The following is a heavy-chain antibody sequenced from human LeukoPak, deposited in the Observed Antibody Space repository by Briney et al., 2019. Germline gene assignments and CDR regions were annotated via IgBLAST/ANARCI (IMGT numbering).Heavy chain of an antibody. CDR2: ISSNGGST. V-gene: IGHV3-64*01. J-gene: IGHJ4*02. CDR1: GFTFSSYA. CDR3: ARVGGRSALQHLDY. D-gene: IGHD2-15*01. Sequence: GGSLRLSCAASGFTFSSYAMHWVRQAPGKGLEYVSAISSNGGSTYYANSAKGRFTISRDNSKNTLYLQMGSLRAEDMAVYYCARVGGRSALQHLDYWGQGTLVTVSS.